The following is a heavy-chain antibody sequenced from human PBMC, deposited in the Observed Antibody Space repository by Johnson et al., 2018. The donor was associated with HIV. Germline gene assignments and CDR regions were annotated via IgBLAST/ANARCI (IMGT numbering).Heavy chain of an antibody. D-gene: IGHD3-16*01. CDR1: GFTFNNAW. CDR2: INQDGSEM. J-gene: IGHJ3*02. CDR3: ARGRGALDI. Sequence: VQLVESGGGLVQPGRSLRLSCIGSGFTFNNAWLTWVRQAPGKGLEWVANINQDGSEMYYVDSVKGRFTISRDNANNSLYVQMNSLRAEDTAVYYCARGRGALDIWGQGTMVTVSS. V-gene: IGHV3-7*04.